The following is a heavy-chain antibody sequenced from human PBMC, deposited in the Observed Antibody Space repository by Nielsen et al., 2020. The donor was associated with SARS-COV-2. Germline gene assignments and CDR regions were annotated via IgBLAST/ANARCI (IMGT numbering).Heavy chain of an antibody. CDR1: GFTFSSYW. J-gene: IGHJ4*02. CDR3: ARDSDRITGTPDY. Sequence: GESLKISCAASGFTFSSYWMHWVRQAPGKGLVWVSRINSDGSGTSYADSVKGRFTISRDNAKNTLYLQMNSLRAEDTAVYYCARDSDRITGTPDYWGQGTLVTVSS. CDR2: INSDGSGT. D-gene: IGHD1-20*01. V-gene: IGHV3-74*01.